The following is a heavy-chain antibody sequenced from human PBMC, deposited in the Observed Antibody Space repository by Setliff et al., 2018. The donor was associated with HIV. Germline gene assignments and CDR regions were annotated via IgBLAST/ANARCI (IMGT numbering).Heavy chain of an antibody. V-gene: IGHV1-2*04. Sequence: ASVKVSCKASGYTFTAYYMHWVRQAPGQGLEWMGWINPNSGGTNYAQKFQGWVTMTRDTSISTAYMELTRLKSDDTAVYYCARGEIFVVGNGMDVWGQGTTVTVSS. CDR3: ARGEIFVVGNGMDV. CDR2: INPNSGGT. CDR1: GYTFTAYY. J-gene: IGHJ6*02. D-gene: IGHD3-3*01.